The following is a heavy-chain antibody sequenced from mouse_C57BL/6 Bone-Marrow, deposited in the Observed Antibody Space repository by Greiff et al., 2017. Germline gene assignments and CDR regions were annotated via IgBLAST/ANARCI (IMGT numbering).Heavy chain of an antibody. CDR1: GFNIKDDY. Sequence: VQLQQSGAELVRPGASVKLSCTASGFNIKDDYMHWVKQRPEQGLEWIGWLDPENGDTEYASKFQGKATITADTSSNTAYLQLSSLTSEDTAVYYCTTMTTVVADWYFDDWGKGTTVTVSS. J-gene: IGHJ1*03. V-gene: IGHV14-4*01. D-gene: IGHD1-1*01. CDR3: TTMTTVVADWYFDD. CDR2: LDPENGDT.